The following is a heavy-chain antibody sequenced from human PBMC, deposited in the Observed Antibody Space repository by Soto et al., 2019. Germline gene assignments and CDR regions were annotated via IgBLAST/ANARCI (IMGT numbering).Heavy chain of an antibody. CDR3: ARSGYNFGYQYWFDP. Sequence: PGESLKISCKGSGYNFATYWLGWVRQMPGKGLEWMGIIYPSDSDTRYSPSFQGQVTISADRSINTAYLQWSSLKASDSAMYFCARSGYNFGYQYWFDPWGQGTLVTVSS. V-gene: IGHV5-51*01. J-gene: IGHJ5*02. CDR1: GYNFATYW. CDR2: IYPSDSDT. D-gene: IGHD5-12*01.